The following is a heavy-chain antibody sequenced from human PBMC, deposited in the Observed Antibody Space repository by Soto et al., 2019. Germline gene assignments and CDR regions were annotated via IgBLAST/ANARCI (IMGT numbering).Heavy chain of an antibody. CDR1: GGSISSYY. J-gene: IGHJ6*02. Sequence: QVQLQESGPGLVKPSETLSLTCTVSGGSISSYYWSWIRQPPGKGLEWIGYIYYSGSTNYNPSLKSRVTISVDTSKNQFSLKLSSVTAADTAVYYCARVGGDYLWGYYGMDVWGQGTTVTVSS. V-gene: IGHV4-59*01. D-gene: IGHD4-17*01. CDR3: ARVGGDYLWGYYGMDV. CDR2: IYYSGST.